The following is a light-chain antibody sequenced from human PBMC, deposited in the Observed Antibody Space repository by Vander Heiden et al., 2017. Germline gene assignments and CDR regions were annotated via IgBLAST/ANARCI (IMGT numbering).Light chain of an antibody. CDR1: QSVSSN. J-gene: IGKJ1*01. Sequence: EIVMTQSPATLSVSPGERATLSCRASQSVSSNLAWYQQKPGQAPRLLIYGASTRATGIPARFSRSGSGTEFTLTISSLQSEDFAVYYCQRYYDWPWTFGPGSKVEMK. V-gene: IGKV3-15*01. CDR3: QRYYDWPWT. CDR2: GAS.